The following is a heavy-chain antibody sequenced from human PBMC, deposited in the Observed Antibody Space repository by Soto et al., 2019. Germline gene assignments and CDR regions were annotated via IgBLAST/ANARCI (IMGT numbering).Heavy chain of an antibody. Sequence: QVQLVQSGAEVKKPGASVKVSCKASGYTFTSYDINWVRQATGQGLEWMGWMNPNSGNTGYAQKFKGRVTMTRNTSISTAYMELSSLRSEDTAVYYFARLDALYYYDSSGYSYWYFDLWGRGTLVTVSS. V-gene: IGHV1-8*01. D-gene: IGHD3-22*01. CDR1: GYTFTSYD. J-gene: IGHJ2*01. CDR3: ARLDALYYYDSSGYSYWYFDL. CDR2: MNPNSGNT.